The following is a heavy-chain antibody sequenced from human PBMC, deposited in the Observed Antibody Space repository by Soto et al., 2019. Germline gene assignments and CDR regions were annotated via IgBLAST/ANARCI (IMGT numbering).Heavy chain of an antibody. Sequence: QVQLVQSGGEVKKPGASVKVSCKTSGYSFTTYGISWVRQAPGQGLEWMGWISAYNGNTNYAQKLQDRVTMTTDTSTSTAYMERRSLRSDDTAVYYCAREGPAPYYYYGMDVWGQGRTVTVSS. J-gene: IGHJ6*02. V-gene: IGHV1-18*01. CDR2: ISAYNGNT. CDR1: GYSFTTYG. CDR3: AREGPAPYYYYGMDV.